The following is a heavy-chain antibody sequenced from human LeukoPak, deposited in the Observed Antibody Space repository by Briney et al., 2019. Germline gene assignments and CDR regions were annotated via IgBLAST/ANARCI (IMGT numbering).Heavy chain of an antibody. J-gene: IGHJ6*03. CDR1: GYTFTSYD. Sequence: GASVKVSCKASGYTFTSYDINWVRQATGQGLEWMGWMNPNSGNTGYAQKFQGRVTVTRNTSISTAYMELSSLRSEDTAVYYCARATKGHPKGYFIAARPYYMDVWGKGTTVTVSS. V-gene: IGHV1-8*01. CDR2: MNPNSGNT. D-gene: IGHD6-6*01. CDR3: ARATKGHPKGYFIAARPYYMDV.